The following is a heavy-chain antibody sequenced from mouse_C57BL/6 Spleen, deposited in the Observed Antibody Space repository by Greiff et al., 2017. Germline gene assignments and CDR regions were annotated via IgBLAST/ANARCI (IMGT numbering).Heavy chain of an antibody. J-gene: IGHJ2*01. Sequence: EVQLVESGGDLVKPGGSLKLSCAASGFTFSSYGMSWVRQTPDKRLEWVATISSGGSYTYSPDSVKGRFTISRDNAKNTLYLQMSSLKSEDTAMYYCARQRGDGNYFDYWGQGTTLTVSS. CDR3: ARQRGDGNYFDY. V-gene: IGHV5-6*01. CDR1: GFTFSSYG. D-gene: IGHD2-1*01. CDR2: ISSGGSYT.